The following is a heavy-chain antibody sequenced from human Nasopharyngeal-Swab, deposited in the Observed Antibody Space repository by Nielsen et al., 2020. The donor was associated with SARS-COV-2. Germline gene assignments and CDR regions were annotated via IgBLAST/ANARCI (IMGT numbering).Heavy chain of an antibody. CDR2: INHSGST. V-gene: IGHV4-34*01. J-gene: IGHJ4*02. CDR3: ASSSWTRFDY. D-gene: IGHD6-13*01. CDR1: GGSFSGYY. Sequence: SETLPLTCAVYGGSFSGYYWSWIRQPPGKGLEWIGEINHSGSTNYNPSLKSRVTISVDTSKNQFSLKLSSVTAADTAVYYCASSSWTRFDYWGQGTLVTVSS.